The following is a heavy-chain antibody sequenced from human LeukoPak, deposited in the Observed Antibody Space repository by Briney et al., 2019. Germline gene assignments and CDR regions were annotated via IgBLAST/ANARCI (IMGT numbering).Heavy chain of an antibody. J-gene: IGHJ4*02. CDR2: ISPNSGDT. CDR3: AGEYCSGGTCRQGFDY. D-gene: IGHD2-15*01. Sequence: ASVKVSCKASGYTFTGYYMHWVRQAPGQGLEYMGWISPNSGDTNHAQNFQGRVTLTRDTSISTAYMELSSLRSDASALYYCAGEYCSGGTCRQGFDYWGQGTLVTVSS. CDR1: GYTFTGYY. V-gene: IGHV1-2*02.